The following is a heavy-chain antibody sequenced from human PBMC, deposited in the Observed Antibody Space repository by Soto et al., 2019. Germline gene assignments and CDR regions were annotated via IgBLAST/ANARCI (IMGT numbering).Heavy chain of an antibody. V-gene: IGHV5-51*01. CDR1: GYSFTSYW. Sequence: GESLKISCRSSGYSFTSYWIGWVRQMPGKGLEWMGIIYPGDSDTRYSPSFQGQVTISADKSITTAYLQWRSLKAADSAMYYCARHREGIWGIWHYDFDYWGQGTLVTVSS. CDR2: IYPGDSDT. D-gene: IGHD3-16*01. CDR3: ARHREGIWGIWHYDFDY. J-gene: IGHJ4*02.